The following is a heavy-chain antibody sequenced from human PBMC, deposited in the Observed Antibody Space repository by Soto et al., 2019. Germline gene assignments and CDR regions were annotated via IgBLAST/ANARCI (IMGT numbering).Heavy chain of an antibody. CDR3: ASGAATYERTYGCFDC. CDR2: ISSDGSST. D-gene: IGHD3-16*01. V-gene: IGHV3-74*01. CDR1: GFTFSSYW. Sequence: PGGSLRLSCAASGFTFSSYWMHWVRQAPGTGLVWVSRISSDGSSTSFADSVKGRFTISRDNAKNTLYLHMNSLRAEDTAVYYCASGAATYERTYGCFDCWGQGTLVTVSS. J-gene: IGHJ4*02.